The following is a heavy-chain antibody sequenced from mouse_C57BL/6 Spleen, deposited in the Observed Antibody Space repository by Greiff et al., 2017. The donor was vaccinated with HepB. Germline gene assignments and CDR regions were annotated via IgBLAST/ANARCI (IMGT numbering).Heavy chain of an antibody. CDR1: GYTFTDYY. J-gene: IGHJ2*01. V-gene: IGHV1-76*01. CDR2: IYPGSGNT. CDR3: ARDGSSRPFDD. Sequence: VQLQQSGAELVRPGASVKLSCKASGYTFTDYYINWVKQRPGQGLEWIARIYPGSGNTYYNEKFQGKATLTAETSSSTAYMQLSSLTSEDSAVYFCARDGSSRPFDDWGQGTTLTVSS. D-gene: IGHD1-1*01.